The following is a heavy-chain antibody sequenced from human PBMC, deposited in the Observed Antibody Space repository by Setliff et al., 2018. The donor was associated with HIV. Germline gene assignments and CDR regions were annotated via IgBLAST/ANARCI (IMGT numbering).Heavy chain of an antibody. CDR3: ARLPFITIFGVLNGDDGFDI. D-gene: IGHD3-3*01. J-gene: IGHJ3*02. CDR1: GYTFTAYY. Sequence: GASVKVSCKASGYTFTAYYMHWVRQAPGQGPEWLGRINPKSGGTRYAQKFQGRVSMSRDTAISTAYMELSRLRSDDSAVYYCARLPFITIFGVLNGDDGFDIWGQGTMVTVSS. V-gene: IGHV1-2*06. CDR2: INPKSGGT.